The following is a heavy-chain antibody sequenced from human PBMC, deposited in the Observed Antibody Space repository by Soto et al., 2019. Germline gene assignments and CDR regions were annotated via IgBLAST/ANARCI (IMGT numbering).Heavy chain of an antibody. D-gene: IGHD3-10*01. CDR1: GYTFTSYG. CDR2: ISAYNGNT. V-gene: IGHV1-18*01. CDR3: ARAMVRGVIITPNFDY. J-gene: IGHJ4*02. Sequence: QVQLVQSGAEVKKPGASVKVSCKASGYTFTSYGISWVRQAPGQGLEWMGWISAYNGNTNYAQKLQGRVTMTTDTSTSTDYMELRSLRSDDTAVYYCARAMVRGVIITPNFDYWGQGTLVTVSS.